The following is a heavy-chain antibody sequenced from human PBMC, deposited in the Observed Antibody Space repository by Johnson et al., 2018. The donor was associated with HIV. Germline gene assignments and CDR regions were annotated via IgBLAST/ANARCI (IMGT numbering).Heavy chain of an antibody. CDR1: GFTFSSYA. CDR2: IRYDGSNK. Sequence: QVQLVESGGGVVQPGRSLRLSCAASGFTFSSYAMHWVRQAPGKGLEWVAFIRYDGSNKYYADSVKGRFTISRDNPKNTLYLQMNSLRAEDTAVYYCAKGKVVVAAHDAFDIWGQGTMVTVSS. J-gene: IGHJ3*02. CDR3: AKGKVVVAAHDAFDI. V-gene: IGHV3-30*02. D-gene: IGHD2-15*01.